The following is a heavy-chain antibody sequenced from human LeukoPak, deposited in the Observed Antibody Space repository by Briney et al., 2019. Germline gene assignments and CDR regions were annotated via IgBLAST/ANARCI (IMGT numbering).Heavy chain of an antibody. J-gene: IGHJ4*02. CDR2: ISGSGGST. D-gene: IGHD1-26*01. V-gene: IGHV3-23*01. CDR3: ARYSGSYYYPPAWDL. Sequence: GGSLRLSCAASGFTFSSYAMSWVRQAPGKGLEWVSAISGSGGSTYYADSVKGRFTISRDNSKNTLYLQMDSLRAGDTAVYYCARYSGSYYYPPAWDLWGQGTLVTVSS. CDR1: GFTFSSYA.